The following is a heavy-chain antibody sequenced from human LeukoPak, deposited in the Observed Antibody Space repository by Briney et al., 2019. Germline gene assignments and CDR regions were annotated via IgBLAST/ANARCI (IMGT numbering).Heavy chain of an antibody. CDR2: IYYSGST. V-gene: IGHV4-59*01. J-gene: IGHJ6*02. CDR1: GGSISSYY. CDR3: ARGARGLDV. Sequence: SETLSLTCTVSGGSISSYYWSWIRQPPGKGLEWLGYIYYSGSTNYNPSLKSRVTISVDTSKNQFSLKLRSVTAADTAVYYCARGARGLDVWGQGTTVTVSS. D-gene: IGHD1-26*01.